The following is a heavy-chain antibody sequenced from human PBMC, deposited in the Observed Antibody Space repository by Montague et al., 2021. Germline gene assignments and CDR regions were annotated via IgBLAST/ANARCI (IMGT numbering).Heavy chain of an antibody. CDR1: GDSINGWY. D-gene: IGHD3-22*01. J-gene: IGHJ3*02. Sequence: SETLSLTCSVSGDSINGWYWSWIRQPPGRGLEWIGSVFYSSGTNYDPSLKSRVTITADTSKNHVSLKVNSVTAADTAVYYCARQGFYESGGFDIWGQGTMVTVSS. CDR3: ARQGFYESGGFDI. V-gene: IGHV4-59*08. CDR2: VFYSSGT.